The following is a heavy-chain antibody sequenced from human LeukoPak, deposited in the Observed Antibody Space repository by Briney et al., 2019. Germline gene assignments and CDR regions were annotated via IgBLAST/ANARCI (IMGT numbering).Heavy chain of an antibody. J-gene: IGHJ5*02. D-gene: IGHD2-2*01. CDR3: ARGRIPHSLQYCSSTSCYSRRGNWFDP. CDR2: INHSGST. V-gene: IGHV4-39*07. CDR1: GDSISNNNHY. Sequence: SETLSLTCSVSGDSISNNNHYWSWIRQPPGKGLEWIVEINHSGSTNYNPSLKSRVTISVDTSKNQFSLKLSSVTAADTAVYYCARGRIPHSLQYCSSTSCYSRRGNWFDPWGQGTLVTVSS.